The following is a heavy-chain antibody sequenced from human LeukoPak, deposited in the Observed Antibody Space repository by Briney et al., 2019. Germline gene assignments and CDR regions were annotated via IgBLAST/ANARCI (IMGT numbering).Heavy chain of an antibody. Sequence: NPSETLSLTCAVSGYSISSGYYWGWIRQPPGEGLEWIGSIYHSGSTYYNPSLKSRVTISVDTSKNQFSLKLSSVTAANTAVYYCVRRYYDFWSGYCDYWGQGTLVTVSS. D-gene: IGHD3-3*01. CDR1: GYSISSGYY. V-gene: IGHV4-38-2*01. CDR3: VRRYYDFWSGYCDY. CDR2: IYHSGST. J-gene: IGHJ4*02.